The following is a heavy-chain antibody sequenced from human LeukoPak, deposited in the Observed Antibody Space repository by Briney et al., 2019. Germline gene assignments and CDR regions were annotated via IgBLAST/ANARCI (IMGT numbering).Heavy chain of an antibody. Sequence: SETLSLTCTVSGGSISSGDYYWSWIRQPPGKGLEWIGYIYYSGSTYYNPSLKSRVTISVDTPKNQFSLKLSSVTAADTAVYYCARGGIAAADTDYWGQGTLVTVSS. CDR1: GGSISSGDYY. CDR3: ARGGIAAADTDY. CDR2: IYYSGST. V-gene: IGHV4-30-4*08. D-gene: IGHD6-13*01. J-gene: IGHJ4*02.